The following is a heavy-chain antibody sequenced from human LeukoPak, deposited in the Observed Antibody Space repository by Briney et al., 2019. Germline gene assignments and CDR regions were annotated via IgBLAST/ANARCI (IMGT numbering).Heavy chain of an antibody. CDR2: MSPNSGKI. Sequence: ASVNVSCKASGYTFTSYDINWVRQATGQGLEWMGWMSPNSGKIGYAQKFQDRVTMTRDTSISTAYMELSSLRFEDTAVYYCVRTPPNWGADYWGRGTLVTVSS. V-gene: IGHV1-8*01. D-gene: IGHD7-27*01. J-gene: IGHJ4*02. CDR3: VRTPPNWGADY. CDR1: GYTFTSYD.